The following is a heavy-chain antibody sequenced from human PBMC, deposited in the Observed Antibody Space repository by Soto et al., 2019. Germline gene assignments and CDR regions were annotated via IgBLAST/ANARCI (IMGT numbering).Heavy chain of an antibody. CDR3: ARISSGRPDRDY. Sequence: QVQLQESGPGLVKPSGTLSLTCAVSGGSISSSNWWSWVRQPPGKGLEWIGEIDHSGSTNCIPSLKSRPTISVDKSKNQFSLKLSSVPAADTAVYYCARISSGRPDRDYWGQGTLVTVSS. V-gene: IGHV4-4*02. D-gene: IGHD3-10*01. CDR1: GGSISSSNW. CDR2: IDHSGST. J-gene: IGHJ4*02.